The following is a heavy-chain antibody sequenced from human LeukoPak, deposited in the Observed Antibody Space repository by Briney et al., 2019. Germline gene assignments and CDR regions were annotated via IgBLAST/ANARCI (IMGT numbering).Heavy chain of an antibody. Sequence: GGSLRLSCAASGFTFSDYYMSWIRQAPGKGLEWVSYISSSGSTIYYADSVKGRFTISRDNARNSLYLQMNSLRAEDTAVYYCAREGIAVANYYFDYWGQGTLVTVSS. CDR1: GFTFSDYY. CDR3: AREGIAVANYYFDY. D-gene: IGHD6-19*01. V-gene: IGHV3-11*01. J-gene: IGHJ4*02. CDR2: ISSSGSTI.